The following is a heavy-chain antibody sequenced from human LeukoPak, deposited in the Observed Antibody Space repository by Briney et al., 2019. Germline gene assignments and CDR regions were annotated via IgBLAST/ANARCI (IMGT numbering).Heavy chain of an antibody. CDR3: AKRYGGNGFDY. J-gene: IGHJ4*02. CDR2: ISGSGGSA. D-gene: IGHD4-23*01. CDR1: GFTFSSYA. V-gene: IGHV3-23*01. Sequence: GGSLRLSCAASGFTFSSYAMSWVRQAPGKGLEWVSAISGSGGSAYYADSVNGRFTISRDNSKNTLYLRMNSLRAEDTAVYYCAKRYGGNGFDYWGQGTLVTVSS.